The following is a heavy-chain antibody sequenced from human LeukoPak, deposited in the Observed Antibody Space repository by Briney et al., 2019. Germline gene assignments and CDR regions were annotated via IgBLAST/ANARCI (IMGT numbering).Heavy chain of an antibody. CDR2: IRSDGYTK. Sequence: QTGGSLRLSCAASGFTFSGSGMHWVRQAPGKGLEWVAFIRSDGYTKYYADSVKGRFTISRDNSKNTLYLQMNSLRTEDTAVYYCAKDSRNLPFDYWGQGTLVTVSS. CDR1: GFTFSGSG. V-gene: IGHV3-30*02. D-gene: IGHD1-14*01. CDR3: AKDSRNLPFDY. J-gene: IGHJ4*02.